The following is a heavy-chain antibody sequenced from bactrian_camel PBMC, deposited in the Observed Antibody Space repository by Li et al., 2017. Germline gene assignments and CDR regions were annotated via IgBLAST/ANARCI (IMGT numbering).Heavy chain of an antibody. CDR1: GYYFSSHC. D-gene: IGHD6*01. Sequence: GVSGYYFSSHCIGWFRQVPGKEREGVAAIDTDGNTDYADFVKGRFTISRDNAKNTVYLQLNSLETDDVGMYYCASDFSGGSWFDFGYWGQGTQVTVS. CDR2: IDTDGNT. J-gene: IGHJ6*01. V-gene: IGHV3S57*01. CDR3: ASDFSGGSWFDFGY.